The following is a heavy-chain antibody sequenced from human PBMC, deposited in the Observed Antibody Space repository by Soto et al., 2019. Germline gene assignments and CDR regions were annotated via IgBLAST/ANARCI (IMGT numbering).Heavy chain of an antibody. CDR2: IYWDDDK. J-gene: IGHJ4*02. CDR3: AHVYGGYDNFDY. D-gene: IGHD5-12*01. V-gene: IGHV2-5*02. Sequence: QITLKESGPTLVKPTQTLTLTCTFSGFSLSTSGVGVGWIRQPPGKALEWLALIYWDDDKRYSPSLKSRLTITKDTSKNPVVLKITNMDPVDTATYYCAHVYGGYDNFDYWGQGTLVTVSS. CDR1: GFSLSTSGVG.